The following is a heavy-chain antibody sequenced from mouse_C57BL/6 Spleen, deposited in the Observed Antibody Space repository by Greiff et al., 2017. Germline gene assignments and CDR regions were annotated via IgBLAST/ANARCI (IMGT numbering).Heavy chain of an antibody. J-gene: IGHJ4*01. D-gene: IGHD6-1*01. Sequence: QVQLQQPGAELVKPGASVKLSCKASGYTFTSYWMQWVKQRPGQGLEWIGEIDPSDSYTNYNQKFKGKATLTVDTSSSTAYMQLSSLTSGDSAVYYCARYPSGAYYAMDYWGQGTSVTVSS. CDR3: ARYPSGAYYAMDY. CDR2: IDPSDSYT. CDR1: GYTFTSYW. V-gene: IGHV1-50*01.